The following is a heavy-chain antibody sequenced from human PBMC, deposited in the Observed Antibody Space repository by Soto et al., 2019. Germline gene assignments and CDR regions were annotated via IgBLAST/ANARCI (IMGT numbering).Heavy chain of an antibody. D-gene: IGHD1-1*01. V-gene: IGHV4-59*01. J-gene: IGHJ6*02. Sequence: SETLSLTCTVSGGSITNYYWSWIRQPPGKGLEWIGYVYHSGTTNYNPSLQSRVTTSLDRSKNQFSLKLSSVTAADTAVYYCARHWGTTSASYFGMDVWGQGTTVTVSS. CDR2: VYHSGTT. CDR1: GGSITNYY. CDR3: ARHWGTTSASYFGMDV.